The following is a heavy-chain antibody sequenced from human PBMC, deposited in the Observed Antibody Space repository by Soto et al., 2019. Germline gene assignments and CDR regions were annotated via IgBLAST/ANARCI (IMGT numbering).Heavy chain of an antibody. V-gene: IGHV3-53*01. Sequence: PGGSLRLSCAGSGFTLSDHYIDWVRQAPGKGLEWVSIIWSAGLTYYADSVRGRFTISRDISKNILFLQMNNLRAEDSAIYYCARELPPDLWGQGTLVTVSS. CDR2: IWSAGLT. D-gene: IGHD2-15*01. CDR1: GFTLSDHY. J-gene: IGHJ5*02. CDR3: ARELPPDL.